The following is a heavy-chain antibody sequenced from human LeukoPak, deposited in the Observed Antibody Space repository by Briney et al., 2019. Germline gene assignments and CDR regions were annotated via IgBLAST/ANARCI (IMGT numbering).Heavy chain of an antibody. CDR3: ATAPMTTVTSSLGY. V-gene: IGHV1-24*01. CDR2: FDPEDGET. J-gene: IGHJ4*02. CDR1: GYTLTELS. D-gene: IGHD4-11*01. Sequence: GASVKVSCKVSGYTLTELSMHWVRQAPGKGLEWMGGFDPEDGETIYAQKFQGRVTMTEDTSTDTAYMELSSLRSEDTAVYYCATAPMTTVTSSLGYWGQGTLVTVSS.